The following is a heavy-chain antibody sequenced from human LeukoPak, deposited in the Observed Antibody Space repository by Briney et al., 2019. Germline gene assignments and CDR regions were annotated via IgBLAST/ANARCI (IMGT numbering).Heavy chain of an antibody. CDR1: GFTVTRNY. D-gene: IGHD3-10*01. Sequence: GGALRLSCAASGFTVTRNYMSWVRQTPGQGRLEWVSVIYTDGRTFYTGSVTGRFTISRDNSKNTLYLQMNSLRAEDTAVYYCARGQIYGTGSYFFDHWGQGTLVTVSS. CDR3: ARGQIYGTGSYFFDH. V-gene: IGHV3-66*01. J-gene: IGHJ4*02. CDR2: IYTDGRT.